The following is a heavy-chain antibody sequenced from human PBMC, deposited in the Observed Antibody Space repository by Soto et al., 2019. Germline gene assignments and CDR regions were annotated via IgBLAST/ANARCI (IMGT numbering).Heavy chain of an antibody. CDR2: IYPRDSDT. J-gene: IGHJ4*02. CDR3: ARGRGYSGYVDF. Sequence: GESLKISCQGSGYTFTNYWIGWMRQMPGKGLEWMGIIYPRDSDTRYSPSFQGQVSISADKSITTAYLQWSSLEASDTAMYYCARGRGYSGYVDFWGPGTLVTVSS. D-gene: IGHD5-12*01. CDR1: GYTFTNYW. V-gene: IGHV5-51*01.